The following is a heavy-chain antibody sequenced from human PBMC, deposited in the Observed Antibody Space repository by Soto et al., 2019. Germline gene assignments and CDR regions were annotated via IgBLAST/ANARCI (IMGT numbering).Heavy chain of an antibody. V-gene: IGHV4-31*03. Sequence: QVQLQESGPGLVKPSQTLSLTCTVSGGSINSGGYCWSWIRQHPGKGLDWIGCISSGGSTSYNPSLKSRLTISVATSKNPFPLKLTSVTAADTAVYYCSRGILVWGQGALITVSS. CDR2: ISSGGST. D-gene: IGHD5-18*01. CDR1: GGSINSGGYC. CDR3: SRGILV. J-gene: IGHJ4*02.